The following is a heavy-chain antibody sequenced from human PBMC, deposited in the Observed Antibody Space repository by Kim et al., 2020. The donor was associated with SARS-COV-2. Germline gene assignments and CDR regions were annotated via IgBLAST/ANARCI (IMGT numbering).Heavy chain of an antibody. V-gene: IGHV4-34*01. D-gene: IGHD3-10*01. J-gene: IGHJ4*02. CDR3: ARGVLLWFGGFDY. Sequence: YNPSHKRRVTISVDTSKTRFSLKLSSVAAADTAVYYCARGVLLWFGGFDYWGQGTLVTVSS.